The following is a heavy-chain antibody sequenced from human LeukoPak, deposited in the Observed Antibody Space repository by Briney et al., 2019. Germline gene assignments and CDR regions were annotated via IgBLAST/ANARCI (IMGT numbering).Heavy chain of an antibody. CDR2: IIPIFGTA. CDR3: ARAGTRRGDGMDV. D-gene: IGHD6-13*01. Sequence: SVKVSCKASGGTFSSYAISWVRQAPGQGLEWMGGIIPIFGTANYAQKFQGRVTITADESTSTAYMELSGLRSEDTAVYYCARAGTRRGDGMDVWGKGTTVTVSS. CDR1: GGTFSSYA. V-gene: IGHV1-69*13. J-gene: IGHJ6*04.